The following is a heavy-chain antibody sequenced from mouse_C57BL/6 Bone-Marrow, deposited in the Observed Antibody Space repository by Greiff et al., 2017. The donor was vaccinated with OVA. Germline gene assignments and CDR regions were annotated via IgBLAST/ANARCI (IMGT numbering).Heavy chain of an antibody. D-gene: IGHD1-1*01. J-gene: IGHJ2*01. CDR3: ARHRDYGGRDY. CDR1: GFTFSSYG. Sequence: EVQRVESGGDLVKPGGSLKLSCAASGFTFSSYGMSWVRQTPDKRLEWVATISSGGSYTYYPDSVKGRFTISRDNAKNTLYLQMSSLKAVDTAMYYCARHRDYGGRDYWGQGTTLTVSS. V-gene: IGHV5-6*01. CDR2: ISSGGSYT.